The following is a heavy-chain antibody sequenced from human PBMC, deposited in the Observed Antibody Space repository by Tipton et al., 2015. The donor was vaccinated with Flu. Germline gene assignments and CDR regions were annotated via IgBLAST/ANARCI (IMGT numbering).Heavy chain of an antibody. J-gene: IGHJ4*02. CDR1: GGTFSSYA. V-gene: IGHV1-69*01. CDR3: ARDPEMATTKGVYFDY. Sequence: QLAQSGAEVKQPGSSVKVSCKASGGTFSSYAISWVRQAPGQGLEWMGGIIPIFGTANYAQKFQGRVTITADESTSTAYMELSSLRSEDTAVYYCARDPEMATTKGVYFDYWGQGTLVTVSS. CDR2: IIPIFGTA. D-gene: IGHD5-24*01.